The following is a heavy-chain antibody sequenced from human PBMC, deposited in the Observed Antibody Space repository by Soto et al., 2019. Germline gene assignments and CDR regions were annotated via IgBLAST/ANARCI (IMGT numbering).Heavy chain of an antibody. J-gene: IGHJ6*02. CDR1: GGTFSSYA. Sequence: SVKVSCKASGGTFSSYAISWVRQAPGQGLEWMGGITPIFGTAHYAQKFQGRITITADESTSTAYMELSSLRSEDTAVYYCARGGGRCSSTSCSYYYYGMDVWGQGTTVTVSS. D-gene: IGHD2-2*01. CDR2: ITPIFGTA. V-gene: IGHV1-69*13. CDR3: ARGGGRCSSTSCSYYYYGMDV.